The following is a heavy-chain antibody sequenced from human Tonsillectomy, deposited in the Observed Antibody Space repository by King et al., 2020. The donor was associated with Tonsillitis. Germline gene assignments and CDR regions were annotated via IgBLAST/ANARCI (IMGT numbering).Heavy chain of an antibody. CDR1: GGSFSGYY. V-gene: IGHV4-34*01. Sequence: VQLQQWGAGLLKPSETLSLTCAVYGGSFSGYYWSWIRQPPGKGLEWIGEINHSGSTNYNPSLKSRVTISVDTSKNQFSLKLSSVTAADTAGYYCARGEVVINSGGYYYSYYMDVWGKGTTVTVSS. J-gene: IGHJ6*03. D-gene: IGHD3-22*01. CDR2: INHSGST. CDR3: ARGEVVINSGGYYYSYYMDV.